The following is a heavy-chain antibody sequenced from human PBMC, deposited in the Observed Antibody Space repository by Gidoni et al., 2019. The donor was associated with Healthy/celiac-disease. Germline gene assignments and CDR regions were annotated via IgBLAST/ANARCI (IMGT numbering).Heavy chain of an antibody. V-gene: IGHV3-23*01. CDR2: ISGSGGST. J-gene: IGHJ4*02. Sequence: EVQLLESVGGLVQPGGSLRLSCAASGFTFSSYAMSWVRQAPGKGLEWVSAISGSGGSTYYADSVKGRFTISRDNSKNTLYLQMNSLRAEDTAVYYCAKVIAAAGRLGVYFDYWGQGTLVTVSS. CDR3: AKVIAAAGRLGVYFDY. CDR1: GFTFSSYA. D-gene: IGHD6-13*01.